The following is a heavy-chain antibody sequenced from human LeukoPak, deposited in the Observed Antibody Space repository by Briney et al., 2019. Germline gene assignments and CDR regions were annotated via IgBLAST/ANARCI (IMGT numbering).Heavy chain of an antibody. D-gene: IGHD6-13*01. Sequence: GGSLRLSCAASGFTFDDYAMHWVRQGPGKGLEWVSGISWNSGTIGCADSVKGRFTISRDNAKNSLYLQMNSLRAEDTALYYCAKDRYSSSWYYLDYWGQGTLVTVSS. CDR1: GFTFDDYA. V-gene: IGHV3-9*01. J-gene: IGHJ4*02. CDR2: ISWNSGTI. CDR3: AKDRYSSSWYYLDY.